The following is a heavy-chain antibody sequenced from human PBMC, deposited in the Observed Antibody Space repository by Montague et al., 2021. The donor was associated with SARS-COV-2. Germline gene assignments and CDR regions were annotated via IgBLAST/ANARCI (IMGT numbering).Heavy chain of an antibody. CDR1: GFTFSSYA. V-gene: IGHV3-23*01. J-gene: IGHJ6*02. CDR3: ARVGRQQLVRLSGMDV. Sequence: SLRLSCAASGFTFSSYAMSWVRQAPGKGLEWVSAISGRGGSTYYADSVKGRFTISRDNSKNTLYLQMNSLRAEDTAVYYCARVGRQQLVRLSGMDVWGQGTTVTVSS. D-gene: IGHD6-13*01. CDR2: ISGRGGST.